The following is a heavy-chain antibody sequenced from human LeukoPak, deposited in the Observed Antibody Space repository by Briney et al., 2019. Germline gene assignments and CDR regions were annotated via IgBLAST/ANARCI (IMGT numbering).Heavy chain of an antibody. Sequence: SQTLSLTCAISGDSVSSNSAAWNWIRQSPSRGLEWLGRTYYRFKWYNDYAVSVKSRITIKADTFKNQFSLQLNSVTPEDTAVYYCARSDYGDSSFDYWGQGTLVTVSS. V-gene: IGHV6-1*01. CDR1: GDSVSSNSAA. CDR2: TYYRFKWYN. CDR3: ARSDYGDSSFDY. J-gene: IGHJ4*02. D-gene: IGHD4-17*01.